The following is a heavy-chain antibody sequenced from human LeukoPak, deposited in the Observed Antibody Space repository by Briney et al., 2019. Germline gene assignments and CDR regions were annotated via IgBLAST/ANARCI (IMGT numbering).Heavy chain of an antibody. CDR3: ARVWGSSSSGPGFDY. CDR1: GFTFDDYG. CDR2: INWNGGST. Sequence: RPGGSLRLSCAASGFTFDDYGMSWVRQAPGKGLEWVSGINWNGGSTGYADSVKGRFTISRDNAKNSLYLQMNSLRAEDTAVYYCARVWGSSSSGPGFDYWGQGTLVTVSS. J-gene: IGHJ4*02. V-gene: IGHV3-20*04. D-gene: IGHD6-6*01.